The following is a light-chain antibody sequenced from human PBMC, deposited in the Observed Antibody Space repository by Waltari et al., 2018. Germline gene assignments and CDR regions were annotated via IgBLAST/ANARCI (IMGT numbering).Light chain of an antibody. V-gene: IGLV2-14*03. CDR3: SSYTTSSTVYV. CDR1: SSDVGRYYL. J-gene: IGLJ1*01. CDR2: DVT. Sequence: QSALTPHASVSGFPVSSTTVPYTGPSSDVGRYYLYPWYQQHPGKAPKRMIYDVTKQPSWIANRLSGSKNGNTAALTISGLQAEDEDDYYCSSYTTSSTVYVFGTGTKVTVL.